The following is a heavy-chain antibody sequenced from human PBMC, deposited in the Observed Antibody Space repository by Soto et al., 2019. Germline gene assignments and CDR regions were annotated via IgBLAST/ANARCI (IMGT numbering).Heavy chain of an antibody. Sequence: QVQLVQSGAEVKKPGSSVKVSCKASGGTFSSYAISWVRQAPGQGLEWMGGIIPIFGTANYAQKFQGRVTITADKSPSTAYMELSSLRSEDTAVYYCARVYGSGITGPYYYGMDVWGQGTTVTVSS. CDR1: GGTFSSYA. V-gene: IGHV1-69*06. CDR3: ARVYGSGITGPYYYGMDV. D-gene: IGHD3-10*01. J-gene: IGHJ6*02. CDR2: IIPIFGTA.